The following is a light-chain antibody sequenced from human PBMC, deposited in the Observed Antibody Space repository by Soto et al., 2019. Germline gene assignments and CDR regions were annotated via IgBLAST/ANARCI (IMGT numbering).Light chain of an antibody. CDR1: QSVSSN. CDR2: CAS. CDR3: QQYNNWAPNLT. Sequence: EIVMTQSPATLSVSPGERATLSCRASQSVSSNLASYQQKPAQAPRLLIYCASTTTTAIPPRFSGSGSGTEFTLTISSLQSEDVAVYYCQQYNNWAPNLTFGGGTKVEIK. J-gene: IGKJ4*01. V-gene: IGKV3-15*01.